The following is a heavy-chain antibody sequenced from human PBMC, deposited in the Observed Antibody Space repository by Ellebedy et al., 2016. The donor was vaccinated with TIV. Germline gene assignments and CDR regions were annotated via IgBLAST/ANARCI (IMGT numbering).Heavy chain of an antibody. V-gene: IGHV4-39*01. CDR2: LYYTGTT. CDR1: AGSISSRNSY. Sequence: MPSETLSLTCTVSAGSISSRNSYWGWIRQPPGQGPEWIGTLYYTGTTYYNPSVESRITMSVDTSKNQFSLKLSSVTAADTAVYYCVRGVRESYYYGMDVWGQGTTVTVSS. J-gene: IGHJ6*02. CDR3: VRGVRESYYYGMDV. D-gene: IGHD3-10*01.